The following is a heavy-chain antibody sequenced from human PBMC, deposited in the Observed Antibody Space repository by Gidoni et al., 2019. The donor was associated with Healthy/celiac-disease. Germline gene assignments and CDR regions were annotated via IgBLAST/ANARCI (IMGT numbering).Heavy chain of an antibody. V-gene: IGHV1-18*01. D-gene: IGHD7-27*01. Sequence: QVQLVQSGTEVKKPGPSVKVSCKASGYTFTTYGISWARQAPGQGLAWMGWISAYNGNTNQAQKLQGRVTMTTDTSTSTAYMELRSLRSDDTAVYYCARESRPGDMDYWGQGTLVTVSS. CDR2: ISAYNGNT. CDR3: ARESRPGDMDY. J-gene: IGHJ4*02. CDR1: GYTFTTYG.